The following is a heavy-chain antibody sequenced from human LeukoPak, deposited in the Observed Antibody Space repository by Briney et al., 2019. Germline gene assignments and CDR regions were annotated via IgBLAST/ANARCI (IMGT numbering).Heavy chain of an antibody. CDR3: ARHSRSAYTGYENAFDI. Sequence: PSETLSLTCTVSGDSISSSSYCWDWIRQPPGKGLEWIGNIYNSANTHYNPSLKTRITMSVDTSKNQFSLKLNSVIAADTGIYYCARHSRSAYTGYENAFDIWGQGTMVTVSS. D-gene: IGHD5-12*01. CDR1: GDSISSSSYC. CDR2: IYNSANT. J-gene: IGHJ3*02. V-gene: IGHV4-39*01.